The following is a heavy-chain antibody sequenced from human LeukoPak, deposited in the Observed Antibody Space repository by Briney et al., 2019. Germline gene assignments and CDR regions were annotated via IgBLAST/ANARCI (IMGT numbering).Heavy chain of an antibody. J-gene: IGHJ4*02. CDR2: IYYSGST. Sequence: SETLSLTCTVSRGSISSYYWCWIWECPRKGLEWSGYIYYSGSTNYNPSLKSRVTISVDTSKNQFSLKLSSVTAADTAVYYCARGYSRFDYWGQGTLVTVSS. D-gene: IGHD6-13*01. CDR3: ARGYSRFDY. CDR1: RGSISSYY. V-gene: IGHV4-59*08.